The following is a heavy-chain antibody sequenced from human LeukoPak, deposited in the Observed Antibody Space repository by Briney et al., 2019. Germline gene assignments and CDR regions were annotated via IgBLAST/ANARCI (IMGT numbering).Heavy chain of an antibody. D-gene: IGHD3-22*01. CDR2: INSDGSST. Sequence: RGSLRLSCAASGFTFSSYWMHWVRQAPGKGLVWVSRINSDGSSTGYADSVKGRFTISRDNAKNTLYLQMNSLRAEDTAVYYCARLDYYDSSGYYYWGQGTLVTVSS. CDR3: ARLDYYDSSGYYY. J-gene: IGHJ4*02. CDR1: GFTFSSYW. V-gene: IGHV3-74*01.